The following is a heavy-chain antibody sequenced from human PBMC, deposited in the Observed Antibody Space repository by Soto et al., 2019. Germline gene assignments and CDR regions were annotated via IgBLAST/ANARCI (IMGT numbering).Heavy chain of an antibody. CDR1: GGSISSSSYY. CDR2: IYYSGST. V-gene: IGHV4-39*01. J-gene: IGHJ3*02. Sequence: QLQLQESGPGLVKPSETLSLTCTVSGGSISSSSYYWGWIRQPPGKGLEWIGSIYYSGSTYYNPSLKSRVTISVDTSKNQFSLKLSSVTAADTAVYYCARIYGDYALDAFDIWGQGTMVTVSS. CDR3: ARIYGDYALDAFDI. D-gene: IGHD4-17*01.